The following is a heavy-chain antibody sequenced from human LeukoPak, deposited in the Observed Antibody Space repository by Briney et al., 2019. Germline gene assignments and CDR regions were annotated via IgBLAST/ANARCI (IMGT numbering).Heavy chain of an antibody. CDR1: GGSINSPNYY. CDR3: ARPGLRWYASWYFDY. J-gene: IGHJ4*02. V-gene: IGHV4-39*07. Sequence: SETLSLTCTVSGGSINSPNYYWGWIRQSPGKGLEWIASISYSVSTYFNPALNSRTSISVDTSKNQFSLKLSSVTAADTAVYYCARPGLRWYASWYFDYWGQGTLVTVSS. D-gene: IGHD4-23*01. CDR2: ISYSVST.